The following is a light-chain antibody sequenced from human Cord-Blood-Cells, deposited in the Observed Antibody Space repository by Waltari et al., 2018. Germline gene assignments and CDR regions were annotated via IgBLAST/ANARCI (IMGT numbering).Light chain of an antibody. J-gene: IGKJ4*01. CDR3: QQYGSSPLT. Sequence: EIVLTQSPGTLSLSPGERATLSCRASQSVSSSYLAWYQQNPGQGPRLLIYGASSRATGIPDRFSGSGSGTDFTLTISRLEPEDFAVYYCQQYGSSPLTFGGGTKVEIK. V-gene: IGKV3-20*01. CDR1: QSVSSSY. CDR2: GAS.